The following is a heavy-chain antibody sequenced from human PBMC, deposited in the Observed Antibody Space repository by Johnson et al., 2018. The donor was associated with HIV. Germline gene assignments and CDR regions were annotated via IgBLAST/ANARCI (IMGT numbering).Heavy chain of an antibody. CDR2: ISYDGSNK. D-gene: IGHD2-2*01. Sequence: QVQLVESGGGVVQPGRSLRLSCAASGFTFSSYAMYWVRQAPGKGLEWVAVISYDGSNKYYADSVKGRFTISRDNSKNTLYLQMNSLRAEDTAVYYCARGRSSTRPSDLGSGAFDIWGQGTMVTVSS. J-gene: IGHJ3*02. CDR3: ARGRSSTRPSDLGSGAFDI. V-gene: IGHV3-30*04. CDR1: GFTFSSYA.